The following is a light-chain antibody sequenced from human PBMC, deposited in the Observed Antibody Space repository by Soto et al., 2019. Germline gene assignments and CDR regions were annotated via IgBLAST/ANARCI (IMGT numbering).Light chain of an antibody. CDR2: GVS. CDR1: SSDIGRYNY. CDR3: TSYTSVTTWV. V-gene: IGLV2-14*01. Sequence: QSVLTQPAPVSGSPGQSITVSCTGTSSDIGRYNYVSWYQQHPGKAPKLMIYGVSNRPSGISNRFSASKSGNTASLTISGLQPEDEADYYCTSYTSVTTWVFXGGTQLTVL. J-gene: IGLJ3*02.